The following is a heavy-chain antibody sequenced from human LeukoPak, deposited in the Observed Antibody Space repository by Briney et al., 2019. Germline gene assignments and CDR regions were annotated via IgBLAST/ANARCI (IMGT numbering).Heavy chain of an antibody. V-gene: IGHV3-15*01. D-gene: IGHD6-13*01. CDR3: TTESSSWWVNWFDP. J-gene: IGHJ5*02. CDR1: GFTFSNAW. CDR2: IKSKTDGGTT. Sequence: PGGSLRLSCAASGFTFSNAWMSWVRQAPGKGLEWVGRIKSKTDGGTTDYAAPVKGRFTISRDDSKNTLYLQMNSLKTEDTAVYYCTTESSSWWVNWFDPWGQGTLVTVSS.